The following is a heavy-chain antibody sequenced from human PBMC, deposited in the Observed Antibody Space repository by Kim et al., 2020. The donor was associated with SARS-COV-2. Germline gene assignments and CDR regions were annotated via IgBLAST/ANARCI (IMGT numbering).Heavy chain of an antibody. V-gene: IGHV4-34*01. J-gene: IGHJ4*02. D-gene: IGHD5-18*01. Sequence: SETLSLTCAVYGGSFSGYYWSWIRQPPGKGLEWIGEINHSGSTNYNPSLKSRVTISVDTSKNQFSLKLSSVTAADTAVYYCARVGKGYSYGWAPGDYWGQGTLVTVSS. CDR1: GGSFSGYY. CDR2: INHSGST. CDR3: ARVGKGYSYGWAPGDY.